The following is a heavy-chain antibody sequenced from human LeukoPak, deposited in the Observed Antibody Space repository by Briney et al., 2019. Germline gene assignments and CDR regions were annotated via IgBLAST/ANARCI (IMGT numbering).Heavy chain of an antibody. CDR3: ARDRRRESLWFGESRNGMDV. D-gene: IGHD3-10*01. Sequence: SETLSLTCTVSGGSISSGGYYWSWIRQHPGKGLEWIGYIYYSGSTYYNPSLKSRVTISVDTSKDQFSLKLSSVTAADTAVYYCARDRRRESLWFGESRNGMDVWGQGTTVTVSS. J-gene: IGHJ6*02. V-gene: IGHV4-31*03. CDR2: IYYSGST. CDR1: GGSISSGGYY.